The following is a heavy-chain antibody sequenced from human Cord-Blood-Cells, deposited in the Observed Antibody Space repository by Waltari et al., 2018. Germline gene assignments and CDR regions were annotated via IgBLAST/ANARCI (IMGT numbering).Heavy chain of an antibody. D-gene: IGHD3-3*01. J-gene: IGHJ4*02. CDR2: INPSGGSK. Sequence: QVQLVQSGAEVKKPGASVKVSCKASGYTFTSYYMHWVRQSPGQGLEWRGIINPSGGSKSYAQKFQGRVTMTRDTSTSTVYMELSSLRSEDTAVYYCARVYYDFWSGYYANDYWGQGTLVTVSS. CDR1: GYTFTSYY. V-gene: IGHV1-46*01. CDR3: ARVYYDFWSGYYANDY.